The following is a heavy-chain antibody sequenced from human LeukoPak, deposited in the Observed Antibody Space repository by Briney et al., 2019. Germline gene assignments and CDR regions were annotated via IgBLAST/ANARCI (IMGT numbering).Heavy chain of an antibody. D-gene: IGHD1-1*01. V-gene: IGHV3-72*01. Sequence: GGSLRLSCAASGFTLSDHYVDWVRQAPGKGLEWVGRTRNKANGYTTEFAASVKGRFTIARDDSSNSLHLQMNSLKTEDTAVYFCARAGGAYSGHWNVDCWGQGTLVTVSS. J-gene: IGHJ4*02. CDR2: TRNKANGYTT. CDR3: ARAGGAYSGHWNVDC. CDR1: GFTLSDHY.